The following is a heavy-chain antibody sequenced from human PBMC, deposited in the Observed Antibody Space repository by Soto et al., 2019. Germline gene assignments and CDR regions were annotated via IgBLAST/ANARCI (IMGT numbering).Heavy chain of an antibody. CDR3: ARVPTIFGVVISYYYYGMDV. CDR2: ISSSSSYI. Sequence: PGGSLRLSCAASGFTFSSYSMNWVRQAPGKGLEWVSSISSSSSYIYYADSVKGRFTISRDNAKNSLYLQMNSLRAEDTAVYYCARVPTIFGVVISYYYYGMDVWGQGTTVTVSS. V-gene: IGHV3-21*01. J-gene: IGHJ6*02. CDR1: GFTFSSYS. D-gene: IGHD3-3*01.